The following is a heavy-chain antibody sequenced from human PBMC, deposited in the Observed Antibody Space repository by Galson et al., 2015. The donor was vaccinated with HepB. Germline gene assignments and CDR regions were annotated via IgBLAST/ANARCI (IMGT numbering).Heavy chain of an antibody. J-gene: IGHJ4*02. V-gene: IGHV1-69*13. D-gene: IGHD1-26*01. CDR3: ARSGSYYFDY. CDR1: GGTFSSYA. Sequence: SVKVSCKASGGTFSSYAISWARQAPGQGLEWIGGLIPIFGTANYAQKFQGRVTITADESTSTAYMELSSLRSEDTAVYYCARSGSYYFDYWGQGTLVTVSS. CDR2: LIPIFGTA.